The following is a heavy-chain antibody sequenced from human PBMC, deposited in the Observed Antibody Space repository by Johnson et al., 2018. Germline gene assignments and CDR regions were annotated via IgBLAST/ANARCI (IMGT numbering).Heavy chain of an antibody. CDR1: GFGFGTKP. Sequence: QVQLVESGGGVVQPGRSLRLSCAAPGFGFGTKPMHWVRQAPGKGLEWVALISYDGRSEQYGDSVKGRFTISRDNSENTLYLQMDSLRAEDTAMFYWWRDGPPGETDAFDIWCRGTMVIFSS. D-gene: IGHD1-26*01. CDR3: WRDGPPGETDAFDI. CDR2: ISYDGRSE. V-gene: IGHV3-30*04. J-gene: IGHJ3*02.